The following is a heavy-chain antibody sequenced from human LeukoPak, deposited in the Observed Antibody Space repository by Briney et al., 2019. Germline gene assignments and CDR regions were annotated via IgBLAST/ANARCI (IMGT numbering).Heavy chain of an antibody. CDR2: TYHSGSA. V-gene: IGHV4-31*03. CDR1: GDSITRGGYF. J-gene: IGHJ6*04. CDR3: ARDLAGVDV. Sequence: SETLSLTCSVSGDSITRGGYFWSWIRQHPGKGLEWIGYTYHSGSAYYNPSLESRVTISVDTSKNQFSLKVTSVTAADTAVYYCARDLAGVDVWGKGTTVTVSA.